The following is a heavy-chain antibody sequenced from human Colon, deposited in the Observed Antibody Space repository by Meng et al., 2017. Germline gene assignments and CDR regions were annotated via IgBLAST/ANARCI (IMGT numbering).Heavy chain of an antibody. Sequence: QVQLQESGPGLVKPSETLSLTCTFSGGSIISGDYYWSWIRQSPGKGLEWIGYISNRGSTYYNPSLETRVTISLDSSKSQFSLKLNSVTAADTAVYYCAGVVWSGYYPIDPWGPGTLVTVSS. V-gene: IGHV4-30-4*01. CDR1: GGSIISGDYY. CDR2: ISNRGST. D-gene: IGHD3-3*01. CDR3: AGVVWSGYYPIDP. J-gene: IGHJ5*02.